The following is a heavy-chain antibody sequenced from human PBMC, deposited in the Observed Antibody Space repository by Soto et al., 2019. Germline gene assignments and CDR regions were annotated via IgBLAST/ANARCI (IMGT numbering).Heavy chain of an antibody. V-gene: IGHV1-18*01. CDR1: GYTFTSYG. Sequence: GASVKVSCKASGYTFTSYGISWVRQAPGQGLEWMGWISAYNGNTNYAQKLQGRVTMTTDTSTSTAYMELRSLRSDDTAVYYCASLYCSGGSGYYYYGMDVWGQGTTVTVSS. D-gene: IGHD2-15*01. J-gene: IGHJ6*02. CDR3: ASLYCSGGSGYYYYGMDV. CDR2: ISAYNGNT.